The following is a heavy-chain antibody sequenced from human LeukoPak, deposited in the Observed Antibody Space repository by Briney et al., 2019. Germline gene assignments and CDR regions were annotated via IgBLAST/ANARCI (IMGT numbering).Heavy chain of an antibody. CDR1: GFAFSTYY. Sequence: GSLRLSCAASGFAFSTYYIHWVRQPPGKGLEWVAVISYDGTNEHYADSVKGRFTISRDNSKNTLSLQMNSLRPEDTAVYYCAKSLSSGWASYYFGDWGQGTLVTVSS. J-gene: IGHJ4*02. V-gene: IGHV3-30*18. CDR2: ISYDGTNE. D-gene: IGHD6-19*01. CDR3: AKSLSSGWASYYFGD.